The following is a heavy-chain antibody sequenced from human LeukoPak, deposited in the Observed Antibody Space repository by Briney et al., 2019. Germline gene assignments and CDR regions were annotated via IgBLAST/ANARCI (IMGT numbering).Heavy chain of an antibody. CDR3: ARRGGNPLGAFDI. V-gene: IGHV4-59*02. CDR2: VYYSGRT. D-gene: IGHD4-23*01. J-gene: IGHJ3*02. Sequence: SETLSLICTVSGASVSNYDWSWIRQPPGKGLEWIGYVYYSGRTNYNPSLESRVTISVDTSKNQFSLKLTSVTAADTAMYYCARRGGNPLGAFDIWGQGTMVTVSS. CDR1: GASVSNYD.